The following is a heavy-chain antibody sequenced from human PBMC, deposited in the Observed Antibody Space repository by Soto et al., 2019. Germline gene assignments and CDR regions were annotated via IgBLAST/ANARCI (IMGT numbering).Heavy chain of an antibody. CDR2: IYHSGST. V-gene: IGHV4-4*02. CDR1: GGSINNNF. D-gene: IGHD5-12*01. CDR3: ARSQGVELATRGDFDI. Sequence: SETLSLTCAVSGGSINNNFWSWVRQPPGKGLEWIGEIYHSGSTNYNPSLKSRVTISVDTSKNQFSLKLSSVTAADTAVYYCARSQGVELATRGDFDIWGHGTMVTVSS. J-gene: IGHJ3*02.